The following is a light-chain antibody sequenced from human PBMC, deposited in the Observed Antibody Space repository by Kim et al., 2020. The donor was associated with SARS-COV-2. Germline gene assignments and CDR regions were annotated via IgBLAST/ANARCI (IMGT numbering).Light chain of an antibody. CDR3: QSYDSSNVWV. Sequence: KTVTISCPRSRGSIATNFVQWYQQLPGSAPTPVIYEDNVSASGVPDRFSGSIDTSSNSASLTISGLKTEDEADYYCQSYDSSNVWVFGGGTQLTVL. CDR2: EDN. J-gene: IGLJ3*02. V-gene: IGLV6-57*03. CDR1: RGSIATNF.